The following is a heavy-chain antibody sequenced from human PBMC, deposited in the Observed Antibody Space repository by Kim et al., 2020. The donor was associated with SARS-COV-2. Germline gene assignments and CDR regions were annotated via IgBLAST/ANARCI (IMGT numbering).Heavy chain of an antibody. CDR3: ATPARFLEWLAHYGMDV. Sequence: SVKVSCKASGGTFSSYAISWVRQAPGQGLEWMGGIIPIFGTANYAQKFQGRVTITADESTSTAYMELSSLRSEDTAVYYCATPARFLEWLAHYGMDVWGQGTTVTVSS. CDR1: GGTFSSYA. V-gene: IGHV1-69*13. CDR2: IIPIFGTA. J-gene: IGHJ6*02. D-gene: IGHD3-3*01.